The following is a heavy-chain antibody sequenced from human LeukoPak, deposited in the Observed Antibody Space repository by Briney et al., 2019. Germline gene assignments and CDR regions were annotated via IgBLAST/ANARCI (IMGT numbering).Heavy chain of an antibody. J-gene: IGHJ6*03. V-gene: IGHV1-18*01. D-gene: IGHD3-22*01. CDR2: ISVYNGNT. Sequence: VASVKVSCKASGYTFNNYDISWVRQAPGQGLEWMGWISVYNGNTNYAQKLQGRVTMTTDTSTSTAYMELRSLRSDDTAVYYCARHYYYDSSGYYGYYYYYMDVWGKGTTVTVSS. CDR3: ARHYYYDSSGYYGYYYYYMDV. CDR1: GYTFNNYD.